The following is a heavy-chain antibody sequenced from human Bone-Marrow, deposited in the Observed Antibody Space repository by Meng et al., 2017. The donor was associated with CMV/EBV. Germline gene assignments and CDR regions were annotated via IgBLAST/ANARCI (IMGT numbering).Heavy chain of an antibody. CDR2: MNPNSGNT. V-gene: IGHV1-8*01. J-gene: IGHJ3*02. CDR1: GYTFTSYD. D-gene: IGHD3-10*01. Sequence: ASVKVSCKASGYTFTSYDINWVRQATGQGLEWMGWMNPNSGNTGYAQKFQGRVTMTRNTSISTAYMELSSLRSEDTAVYYCARVHATTWWFGNHDAFEIWGQGTMVTVSS. CDR3: ARVHATTWWFGNHDAFEI.